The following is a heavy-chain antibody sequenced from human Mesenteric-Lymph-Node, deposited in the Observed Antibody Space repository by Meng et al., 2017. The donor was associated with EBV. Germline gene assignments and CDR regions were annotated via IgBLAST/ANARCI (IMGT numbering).Heavy chain of an antibody. V-gene: IGHV3-74*01. Sequence: EGQLVESGGALVQPGGSLRLSCAAFGFTFSTYWMHWVRQAPGKGLVWISRINENGRTTTYADSVKGRFTISRDNTKNTLYLQMNSLRAEDTAVYFCSRDLAGPYDDWGQGTLVTVSS. CDR1: GFTFSTYW. CDR3: SRDLAGPYDD. CDR2: INENGRTT. J-gene: IGHJ4*02.